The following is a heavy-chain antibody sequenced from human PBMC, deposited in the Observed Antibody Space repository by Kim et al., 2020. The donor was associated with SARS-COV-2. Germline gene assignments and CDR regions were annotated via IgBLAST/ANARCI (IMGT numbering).Heavy chain of an antibody. V-gene: IGHV5-51*01. D-gene: IGHD6-6*01. CDR2: IYPGDSDT. CDR3: ARQPAYSSSYYYGMDV. Sequence: GESLQISCKGSGYSFTSYWIGWVRQMPGKGLEWMGIIYPGDSDTRYSPSFQGQVTISADKSISTAYLQWSSLKASDTAMYYCARQPAYSSSYYYGMDVWGQGTTVPVSS. CDR1: GYSFTSYW. J-gene: IGHJ6*02.